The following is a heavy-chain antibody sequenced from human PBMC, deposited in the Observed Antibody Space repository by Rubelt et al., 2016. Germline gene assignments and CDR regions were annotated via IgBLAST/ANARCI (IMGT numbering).Heavy chain of an antibody. J-gene: IGHJ4*02. Sequence: QVQLQESGPGLVKPSETLSLTCTVSGGSISSRYWSWIRQPPGKGLEWIGYVYYIGTTMYNPSLKSRVTISVDTSKNQFSLKLTSVTAAETAVYYCARARWGTHTVSAADFWGQGTLVTVSS. CDR1: GGSISSRY. D-gene: IGHD3-16*01. V-gene: IGHV4-59*11. CDR3: ARARWGTHTVSAADF. CDR2: VYYIGTT.